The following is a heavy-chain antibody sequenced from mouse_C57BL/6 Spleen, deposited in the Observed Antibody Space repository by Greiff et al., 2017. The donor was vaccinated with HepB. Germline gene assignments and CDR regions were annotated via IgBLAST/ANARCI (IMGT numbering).Heavy chain of an antibody. V-gene: IGHV3-1*01. CDR2: ISYSGST. Sequence: EVMLVESGPGMVKPSQSLSLTCTVTGYSITSGYDWHWIRHFPGNKLEWMGYISYSGSTNYNPSLKSRISITHDTSKNHFFLKLNSVTTEDTATYYCAREQYYGSSYGYFDVWGTGTTVTVSS. CDR3: AREQYYGSSYGYFDV. J-gene: IGHJ1*03. D-gene: IGHD1-1*01. CDR1: GYSITSGYD.